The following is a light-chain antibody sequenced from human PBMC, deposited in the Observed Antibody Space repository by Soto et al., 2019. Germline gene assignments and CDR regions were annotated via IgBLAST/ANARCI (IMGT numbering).Light chain of an antibody. CDR3: HQYDNWPRT. CDR2: GAS. CDR1: QSVSSSY. V-gene: IGKV3-15*01. J-gene: IGKJ1*01. Sequence: EIVLTQSPGTLSLSPGERATLSCRASQSVSSSYLAWYQQKPGQAPRLLFYGASTRATGIPARFSGSGSGTEFTLTISSLQSEDFAVYYCHQYDNWPRTFGQGTKVDIK.